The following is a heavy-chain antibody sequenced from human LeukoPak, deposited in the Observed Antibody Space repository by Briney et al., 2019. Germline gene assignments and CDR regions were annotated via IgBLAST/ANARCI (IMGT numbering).Heavy chain of an antibody. V-gene: IGHV3-23*01. CDR1: GFTFSGYA. D-gene: IGHD5-18*01. J-gene: IGHJ4*02. CDR3: AKDHEYSYGFIDY. Sequence: GGSLRLSCAASGFTFSGYAINWVRQAPGKGLEWVSGISGSGGSTYYADSVKGRFTISRDNSKKTLYLQMNSLRAEDTAVYYCAKDHEYSYGFIDYWGQGTLVTVSS. CDR2: ISGSGGST.